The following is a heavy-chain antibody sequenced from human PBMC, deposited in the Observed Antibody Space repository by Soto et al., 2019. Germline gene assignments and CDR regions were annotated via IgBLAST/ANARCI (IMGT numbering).Heavy chain of an antibody. V-gene: IGHV1-18*01. D-gene: IGHD3-22*01. CDR2: ISAYNGNT. CDR1: GYTFTSYG. J-gene: IGHJ4*02. CDR3: AAHYDSSGYQGYYFDY. Sequence: EASVKVSCKASGYTFTSYGISWVRQAPGQGLEWMGWISAYNGNTNYAQKLQGRVTMTTDTSTSTAYMELRSLRSDDTAVYYCAAHYDSSGYQGYYFDYWGQGTLVTVSS.